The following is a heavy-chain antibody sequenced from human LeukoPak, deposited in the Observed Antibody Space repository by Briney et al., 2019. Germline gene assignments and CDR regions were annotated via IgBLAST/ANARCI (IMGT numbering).Heavy chain of an antibody. CDR1: GGSFSGYY. Sequence: KPSETLSLTCAVYGGSFSGYYWSWIRQPPGKGLEWIGEINHSGSTNYNPSLKSRVTISVDTSKNQFSLELSSVTAADTAVYYCARAVLPTVVFDYWGQGTLVTVSS. CDR2: INHSGST. V-gene: IGHV4-34*01. D-gene: IGHD4-11*01. CDR3: ARAVLPTVVFDY. J-gene: IGHJ4*02.